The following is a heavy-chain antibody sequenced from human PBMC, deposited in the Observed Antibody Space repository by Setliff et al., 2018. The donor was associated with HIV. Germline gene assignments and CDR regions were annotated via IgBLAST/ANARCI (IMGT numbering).Heavy chain of an antibody. CDR2: INSYNGNT. V-gene: IGHV1-18*04. Sequence: PAASVKVSCKASGYTFTTYGVNWVRQAPGQGLEWMGWINSYNGNTKFAQKFRGRVTMTTDTSTTTAFMELRSLKADDTGIYYRSRSGVPPYYYYGMDVWGQGTTVTVSS. D-gene: IGHD3-10*01. J-gene: IGHJ6*02. CDR1: GYTFTTYG. CDR3: SRSGVPPYYYYGMDV.